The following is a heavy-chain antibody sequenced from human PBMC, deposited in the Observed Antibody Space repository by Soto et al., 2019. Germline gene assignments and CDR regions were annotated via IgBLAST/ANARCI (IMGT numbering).Heavy chain of an antibody. CDR3: GQRRESYDYSGLDV. J-gene: IGHJ6*02. CDR1: GFSLTTAGLG. Sequence: SGPTLGNPTHTRTLTCTFSGFSLTTAGLGVVWIRQPPGKALEWLAVIYWNEDRRYNPSLRTRLTLTKDTSKNQVVLTMTNVDPMDTATYYCGQRRESYDYSGLDVWGQGTTVTVSS. D-gene: IGHD3-16*01. CDR2: IYWNEDR. V-gene: IGHV2-5*01.